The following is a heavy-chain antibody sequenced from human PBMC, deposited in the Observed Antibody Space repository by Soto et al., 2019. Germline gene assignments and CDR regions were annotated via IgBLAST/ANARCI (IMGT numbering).Heavy chain of an antibody. CDR1: GFTFSGYS. J-gene: IGHJ4*02. D-gene: IGHD6-19*01. CDR3: AKFTEPGYSSIWYYFEY. CDR2: ISSRSTNI. V-gene: IGHV3-21*06. Sequence: GGSLRLSCVGSGFTFSGYSMAWVRQAPGRGLEWVASISSRSTNIDYADSVKGRFTISRDNAKNLVSLQMSSLRGEDTALYYCAKFTEPGYSSIWYYFEYWGQVTPVTVSS.